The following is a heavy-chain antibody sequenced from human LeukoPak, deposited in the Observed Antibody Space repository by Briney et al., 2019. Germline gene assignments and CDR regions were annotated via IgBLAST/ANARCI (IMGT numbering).Heavy chain of an antibody. CDR2: INPSGGST. Sequence: ASVKVSCKASGYTFTSYYMHWVRQAPGQGLEWMGIINPSGGSTSYAQKFQGRVTMTRDTSISTAYMELSRLRSDDTAVYYCARESVGATGYWGQGTLVTVSS. V-gene: IGHV1-46*01. D-gene: IGHD1-26*01. CDR1: GYTFTSYY. CDR3: ARESVGATGY. J-gene: IGHJ4*02.